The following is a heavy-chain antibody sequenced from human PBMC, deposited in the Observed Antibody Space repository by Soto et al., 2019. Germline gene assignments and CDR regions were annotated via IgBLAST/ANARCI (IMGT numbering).Heavy chain of an antibody. Sequence: QVHLVESGGGVVQPGRSLRLSCAACGFAFSSYAMHWVRQAPGKRLEWVAVISYDGSNKYYADSVKGRFTISRENSKNTLYLQMNRLGAEDRAVYYCARDLSGSGDWGQGTLVTVSS. D-gene: IGHD3-10*01. CDR1: GFAFSSYA. V-gene: IGHV3-30-3*01. CDR2: ISYDGSNK. J-gene: IGHJ4*02. CDR3: ARDLSGSGD.